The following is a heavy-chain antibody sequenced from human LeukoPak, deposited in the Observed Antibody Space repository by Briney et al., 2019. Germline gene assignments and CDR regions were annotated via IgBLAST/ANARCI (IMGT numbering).Heavy chain of an antibody. J-gene: IGHJ4*02. Sequence: ASVKVSCKASGYTFTGYYVHWVRQAPGQGLEWMGWINPNSGGTNYAQKFQGRVTMTRDTSISTAYMELSRLRSDDTAVYYCARDYALLRGNFDYWGQGTLVTVSS. CDR3: ARDYALLRGNFDY. D-gene: IGHD3-3*01. CDR2: INPNSGGT. CDR1: GYTFTGYY. V-gene: IGHV1-2*02.